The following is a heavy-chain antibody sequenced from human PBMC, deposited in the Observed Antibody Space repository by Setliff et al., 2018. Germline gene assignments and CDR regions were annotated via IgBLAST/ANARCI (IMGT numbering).Heavy chain of an antibody. CDR1: GYTLTKYY. CDR2: INPSADYT. Sequence: ASVKVSCKASGYTLTKYYMHWVRQAPGQGLEWMGIINPSADYTNYAQKFQGRVTMTKDTSTTTVYMELRSLTSDDTAVYFCTRSRGPRVVLAADFDFWGQGTLVTVSS. J-gene: IGHJ4*02. CDR3: TRSRGPRVVLAADFDF. V-gene: IGHV1-46*01. D-gene: IGHD3-16*01.